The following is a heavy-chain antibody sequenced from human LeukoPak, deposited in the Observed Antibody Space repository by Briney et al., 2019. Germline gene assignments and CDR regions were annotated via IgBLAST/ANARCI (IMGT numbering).Heavy chain of an antibody. CDR2: INPKNGGS. CDR3: ARVGYFDLYYMDV. Sequence: ASVKVSCKASGYTFTDYYMHWVRQAPGQGLEWMGWINPKNGGSHSAQKFQGRVTMTRDTSISTAYMELSRLRSDDTAVYYCARVGYFDLYYMDVWGKGTTVTISS. V-gene: IGHV1-2*02. CDR1: GYTFTDYY. D-gene: IGHD3-9*01. J-gene: IGHJ6*03.